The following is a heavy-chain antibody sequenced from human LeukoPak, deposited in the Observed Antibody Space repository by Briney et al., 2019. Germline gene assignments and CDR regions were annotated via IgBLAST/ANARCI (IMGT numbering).Heavy chain of an antibody. Sequence: SETLSLTCTVSGGSISSSSYYWGWIRQPPGKGLEWIGSIYYSGSTYYNPSLKSRVTISVDTSKNQFSLKLSSVTAADTAVYYCARDPQPAGAYCGGDCYLDNWFDPWGQGTLVTVSS. D-gene: IGHD2-21*02. CDR1: GGSISSSSYY. CDR2: IYYSGST. CDR3: ARDPQPAGAYCGGDCYLDNWFDP. J-gene: IGHJ5*02. V-gene: IGHV4-39*07.